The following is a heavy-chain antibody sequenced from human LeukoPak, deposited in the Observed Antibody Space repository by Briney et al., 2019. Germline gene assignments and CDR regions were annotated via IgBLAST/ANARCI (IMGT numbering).Heavy chain of an antibody. D-gene: IGHD6-19*01. V-gene: IGHV3-64*01. CDR3: ARSYSSGWYSYY. CDR1: GFTFSSYA. J-gene: IGHJ4*02. CDR2: ISSNGGST. Sequence: PGGSLRRSCAASGFTFSSYATHWVRQAPGKGLEYVSAISSNGGSTYYANSVKGRFTISRDNSKNTLYLQMGSLRAEDMAVYYCARSYSSGWYSYYWGQGTLVTVSS.